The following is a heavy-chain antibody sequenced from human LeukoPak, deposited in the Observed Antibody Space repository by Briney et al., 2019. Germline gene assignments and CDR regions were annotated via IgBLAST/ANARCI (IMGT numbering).Heavy chain of an antibody. J-gene: IGHJ6*02. V-gene: IGHV1-18*01. D-gene: IGHD3-3*01. Sequence: ASVKVSCKASGYTFTSYGISWVRQAPGQGLEWMGCISAYNGNTNYAQKLQGRVTMTTDTSTSTAYMELRSLRSDDTAVYYCARDRRYYDFWSGGGYGMDVWGQGTTVTVSS. CDR2: ISAYNGNT. CDR1: GYTFTSYG. CDR3: ARDRRYYDFWSGGGYGMDV.